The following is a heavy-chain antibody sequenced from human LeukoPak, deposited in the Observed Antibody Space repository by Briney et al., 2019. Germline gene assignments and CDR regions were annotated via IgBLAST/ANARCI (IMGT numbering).Heavy chain of an antibody. CDR2: IYYSGST. CDR3: ASASDYGGNSQAFDI. V-gene: IGHV4-59*11. CDR1: GGSIGGHY. D-gene: IGHD4-23*01. J-gene: IGHJ3*02. Sequence: SDTLSLTCNVSGGSIGGHYWTWIRQPPGKGLEWIGYIYYSGSTNYNPSLKSRVTISVDTSKNQFSLKLSSVTAADTAVYYCASASDYGGNSQAFDIWGQGTMVTVSS.